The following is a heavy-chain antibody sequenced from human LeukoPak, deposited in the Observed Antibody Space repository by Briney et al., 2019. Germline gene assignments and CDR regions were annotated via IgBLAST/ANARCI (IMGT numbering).Heavy chain of an antibody. CDR1: GFTFSSYA. CDR2: ISGSGGST. V-gene: IGHV3-23*01. J-gene: IGHJ4*02. D-gene: IGHD1-26*01. CDR3: AKDLWELQVYDY. Sequence: GGSLRLSCAASGFTFSSYAMSWVRQAPGKGLEWVSAISGSGGSTYYADSVKGRFTISRDNSKNMLYLQMNSLRAEDTAVYYCAKDLWELQVYDYWGQGTLVTVSS.